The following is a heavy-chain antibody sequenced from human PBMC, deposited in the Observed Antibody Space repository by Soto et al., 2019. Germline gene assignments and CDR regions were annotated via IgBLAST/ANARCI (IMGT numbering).Heavy chain of an antibody. D-gene: IGHD1-26*01. V-gene: IGHV3-23*01. Sequence: EVQLLESGGGLVQPGGSLRLSCAASGFTFSNYAMGWVRQAPGKGLEWVSTISSTADGTDYADSVKGRFTISRDNSKNTLYLQMNSLRAEDPAVYYSAHAISRERQIDYWGQGTLVTVSS. J-gene: IGHJ4*02. CDR2: ISSTADGT. CDR1: GFTFSNYA. CDR3: AHAISRERQIDY.